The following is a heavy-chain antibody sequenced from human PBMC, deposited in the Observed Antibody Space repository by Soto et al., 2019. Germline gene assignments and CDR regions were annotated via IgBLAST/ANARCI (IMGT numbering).Heavy chain of an antibody. J-gene: IGHJ3*02. CDR1: GFTFSNYA. CDR3: AKDSVSHNGIYDAFDI. V-gene: IGHV3-23*01. CDR2: LGGGDDI. D-gene: IGHD3-3*02. Sequence: PGGSLRLSCEASGFTFSNYAMSWVRQAPGERPEWVSTLGGGDDIFYADSVKGRFTISRDDSRNTLYLRMDNLRVEDTAIYFCAKDSVSHNGIYDAFDIWGQGTVVTVSS.